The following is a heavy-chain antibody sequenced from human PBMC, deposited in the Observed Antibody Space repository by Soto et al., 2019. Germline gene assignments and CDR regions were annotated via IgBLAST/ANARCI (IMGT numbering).Heavy chain of an antibody. Sequence: QVQLVQSGAEVKKPGASVKVSCKVSGNTFASYVFSWVRQAPGQGLEWLGWVRGYNGGTSYAEKFQVRVSMTTDTSTNTDYMELMSLRSDDTAVYYCARGGLAEFGYFDSWGQGTLVTVSS. V-gene: IGHV1-18*01. CDR1: GNTFASYV. J-gene: IGHJ4*02. D-gene: IGHD3-16*01. CDR2: VRGYNGGT. CDR3: ARGGLAEFGYFDS.